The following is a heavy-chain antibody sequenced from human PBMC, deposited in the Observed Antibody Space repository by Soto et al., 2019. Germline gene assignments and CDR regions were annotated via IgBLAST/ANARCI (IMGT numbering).Heavy chain of an antibody. Sequence: GESLKISCKGSGYSFTTYWIGWVRQMPGKGLAWMGSVYPGDSDTRYSPSFQGLVTISADKPISTAYLPWSSLKAPDTAMYFYVTGKFLPPPATDVRMGYYYGLDIWGPGTMVTVS. V-gene: IGHV5-51*01. CDR2: VYPGDSDT. D-gene: IGHD2-15*01. CDR3: VTGKFLPPPATDVRMGYYYGLDI. J-gene: IGHJ6*02. CDR1: GYSFTTYW.